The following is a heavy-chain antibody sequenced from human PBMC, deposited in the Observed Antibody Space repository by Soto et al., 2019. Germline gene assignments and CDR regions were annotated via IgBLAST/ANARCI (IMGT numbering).Heavy chain of an antibody. D-gene: IGHD1-1*01. CDR1: GFTFSSYG. CDR3: ANTLQGHYYFDY. J-gene: IGHJ4*02. Sequence: PGGSLRLSCAASGFTFSSYGMHWVRQAPGKGLEWVAVISYDGSNKYYADSVKGRFTISRDNSKNTLYLQMNSLRAEDTAVYYCANTLQGHYYFDYWGQATLVTVSS. V-gene: IGHV3-30*18. CDR2: ISYDGSNK.